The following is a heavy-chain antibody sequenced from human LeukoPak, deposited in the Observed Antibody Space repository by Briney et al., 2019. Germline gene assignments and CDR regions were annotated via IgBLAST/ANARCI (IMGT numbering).Heavy chain of an antibody. CDR3: ARQSGDQSSAWYFDA. J-gene: IGHJ4*02. V-gene: IGHV4-30-2*01. Sequence: PSETLSLTCAVSGGSISSGGYSWSWIRQPPGKGLEWIGYIYHSGSTYYNPPLKSRVTISVDRSKNQFSLKLSSATAADTAIYYCARQSGDQSSAWYFDAWGQGTLVTVSS. CDR2: IYHSGST. D-gene: IGHD6-19*01. CDR1: GGSISSGGYS.